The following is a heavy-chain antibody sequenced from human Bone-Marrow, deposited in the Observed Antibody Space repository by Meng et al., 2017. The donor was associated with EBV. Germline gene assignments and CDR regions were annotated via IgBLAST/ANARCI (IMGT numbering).Heavy chain of an antibody. V-gene: IGHV1-3*01. Sequence: VQFVQSGPEGKKPGASVKVSCKASGYTFTNHAMHWGRQAPGQRFEWMGWINVGNDITKYSQKFQGRVTITRDTSANTAYMDLSSLKSEDTAVYFCARDRFDSGSYYIDYWGQGTLVTVSS. CDR2: INVGNDIT. J-gene: IGHJ4*02. D-gene: IGHD3-10*01. CDR3: ARDRFDSGSYYIDY. CDR1: GYTFTNHA.